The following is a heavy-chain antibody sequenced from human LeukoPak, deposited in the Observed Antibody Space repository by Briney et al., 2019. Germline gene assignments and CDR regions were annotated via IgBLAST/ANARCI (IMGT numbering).Heavy chain of an antibody. CDR2: INPSGGST. V-gene: IGHV1-46*01. Sequence: ASVKVSCKASRYTFTSYYMHWVRQAPGQGLEWMGIINPSGGSTSYAQKFQGRVTMTKDTSTSTVYMELSSLRSEDTAVYYCARWSGSVTARNYYYYMDVWGEGTTVTVSS. CDR1: RYTFTSYY. J-gene: IGHJ6*03. D-gene: IGHD6-6*01. CDR3: ARWSGSVTARNYYYYMDV.